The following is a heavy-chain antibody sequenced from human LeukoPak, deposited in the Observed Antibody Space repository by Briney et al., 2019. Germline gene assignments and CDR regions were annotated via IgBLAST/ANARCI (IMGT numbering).Heavy chain of an antibody. CDR2: IYYSGST. CDR3: ARKVVADTAFDF. CDR1: GGSINSGDYY. Sequence: SETLSLTCTVSGGSINSGDYYWSWIRQPPGKGLEWIGYIYYSGSTYYNPSLKSRVTISIDTSKKQFLLDLSSVTAAYTGVDYCARKVVADTAFDFWGQGTLVTVSS. V-gene: IGHV4-30-4*01. J-gene: IGHJ4*02. D-gene: IGHD2-15*01.